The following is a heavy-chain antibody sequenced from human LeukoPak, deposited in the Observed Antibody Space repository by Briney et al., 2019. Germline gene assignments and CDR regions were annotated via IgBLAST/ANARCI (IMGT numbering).Heavy chain of an antibody. J-gene: IGHJ4*02. CDR2: IKRDGSEE. V-gene: IGHV3-7*01. CDR1: GFTFSSYW. CDR3: ARRDSSGWYYFDY. D-gene: IGHD6-19*01. Sequence: GGSLRHSCAASGFTFSSYWMTWVRQAPGKGLEWVANIKRDGSEEFYVDSAKGRFTISRDNAKNSLYLQMNSLRAEDTAVYYCARRDSSGWYYFDYWGQGTLVTVSS.